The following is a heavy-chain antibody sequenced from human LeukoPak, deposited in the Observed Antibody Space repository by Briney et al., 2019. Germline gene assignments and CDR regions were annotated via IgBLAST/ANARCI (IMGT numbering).Heavy chain of an antibody. CDR3: AREQSSSGYYPLDY. J-gene: IGHJ4*02. CDR1: GFTFSNYE. Sequence: PGGSLRLSCAASGFTFSNYEMNWVHQAPGKGLEWVSYISSSGSLIYADSVKGRFTISRDNAKNSLYLQMNSLRAEDTAVYYCAREQSSSGYYPLDYWGQGTLVTVSS. V-gene: IGHV3-48*03. D-gene: IGHD3-22*01. CDR2: ISSSGSLI.